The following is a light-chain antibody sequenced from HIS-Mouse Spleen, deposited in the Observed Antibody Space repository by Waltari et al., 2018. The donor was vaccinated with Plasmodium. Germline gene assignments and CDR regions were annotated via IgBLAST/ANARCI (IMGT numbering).Light chain of an antibody. J-gene: IGLJ2*01. Sequence: SYVLTQPPSVSVAPGQTARITCGGNNLGSKSVHWYQQKPGQAPVLVVYDDSDRPPGIPEGFSGSNSGNTATLTISRVEAGDEADYYCQVWDSSSDHPVFGGGTKLTVL. CDR1: NLGSKS. CDR3: QVWDSSSDHPV. CDR2: DDS. V-gene: IGLV3-21*02.